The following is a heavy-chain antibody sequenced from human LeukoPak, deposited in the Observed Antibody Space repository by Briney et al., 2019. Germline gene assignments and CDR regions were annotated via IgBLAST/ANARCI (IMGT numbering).Heavy chain of an antibody. Sequence: GGSLRLSCAASGFTFSNAWMSWVRQAPGKGLEWVGRIKSKTDGGTTDYAAPVKGRFTISRDDSKNTLYLQMNSLKTEDTAVYYCTTELCGGDRYSPFPNWFDPWGQGTLVTVSS. V-gene: IGHV3-15*01. D-gene: IGHD2-21*02. J-gene: IGHJ5*02. CDR3: TTELCGGDRYSPFPNWFDP. CDR2: IKSKTDGGTT. CDR1: GFTFSNAW.